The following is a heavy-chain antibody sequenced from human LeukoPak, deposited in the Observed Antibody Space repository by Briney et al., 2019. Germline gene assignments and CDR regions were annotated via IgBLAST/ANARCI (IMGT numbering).Heavy chain of an antibody. CDR1: GFTFSSYA. CDR2: ISGSGGST. CDR3: AKDPHSSRIAVAQFDY. Sequence: GGSLRLSCAASGFTFSSYAMSWVRQAPGKGLEWVSAISGSGGSTYYADSVKGRFTISRDNSKNTLYLQMNSLRAEDTAVYYCAKDPHSSRIAVAQFDYWGQGTLVTVSS. V-gene: IGHV3-23*01. D-gene: IGHD6-19*01. J-gene: IGHJ4*02.